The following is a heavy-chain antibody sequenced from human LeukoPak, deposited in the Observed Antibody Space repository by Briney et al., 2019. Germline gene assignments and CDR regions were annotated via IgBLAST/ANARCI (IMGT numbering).Heavy chain of an antibody. CDR3: ANQLWSRPY. CDR1: GYTFTRFD. CDR2: MNPNNGNT. D-gene: IGHD1-1*01. Sequence: ASVKASCKASGYTFTRFDINWVRQATGQGLEWMGWMNPNNGNTAYAQKFQGRVTMTRDTSINTAYMELSGLRSEDTAVYYCANQLWSRPYWGQGTLVTVSS. J-gene: IGHJ4*02. V-gene: IGHV1-8*01.